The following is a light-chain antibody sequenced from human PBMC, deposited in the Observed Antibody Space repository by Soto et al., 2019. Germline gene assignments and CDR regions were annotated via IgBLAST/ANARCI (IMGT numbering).Light chain of an antibody. CDR3: CSYAGSYTWV. J-gene: IGLJ3*02. Sequence: QSVLTQPRSVSGSPGQSVTISCTGTSSDVGGYNYVSWYQQYPGKAPKLMIYDVTKRPSGVPDRFSGSKSGNTASLTISGLQAEDEADFYCCSYAGSYTWVFGGGTKLTV. V-gene: IGLV2-11*01. CDR1: SSDVGGYNY. CDR2: DVT.